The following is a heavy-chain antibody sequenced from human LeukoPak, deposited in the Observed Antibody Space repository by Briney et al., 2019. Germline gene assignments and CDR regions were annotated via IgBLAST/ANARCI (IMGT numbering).Heavy chain of an antibody. Sequence: GGSLRLSCAASGFTVSSSYMSWVRQAPGKGLEWISSISSSSSYTYYADPAKGRFTISRDNTKRSLVLQMNSLRAEDTAVYYCVRAHGTYAPLGYWGQGILVTVSS. CDR3: VRAHGTYAPLGY. J-gene: IGHJ4*02. V-gene: IGHV3-21*01. CDR1: GFTVSSSY. D-gene: IGHD2-2*01. CDR2: ISSSSSYT.